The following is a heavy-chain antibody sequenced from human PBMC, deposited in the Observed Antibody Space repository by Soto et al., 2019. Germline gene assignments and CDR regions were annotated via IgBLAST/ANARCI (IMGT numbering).Heavy chain of an antibody. CDR1: GYTLTEFS. D-gene: IGHD6-6*01. V-gene: IGHV1-24*01. CDR3: ATTLGSSLQNDYYGMDV. J-gene: IGHJ6*02. CDR2: FDPEDAET. Sequence: VASVKVSCKVSGYTLTEFSMHWVRQAPGKGLEWMGGFDPEDAETIYAQKFQGRVTMTEDTSTDTAYMELSSLRSEDTAVYYCATTLGSSLQNDYYGMDVWGQGTTVTVSS.